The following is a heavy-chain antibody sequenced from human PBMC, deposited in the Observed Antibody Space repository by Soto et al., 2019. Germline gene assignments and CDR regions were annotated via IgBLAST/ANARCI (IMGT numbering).Heavy chain of an antibody. J-gene: IGHJ6*02. CDR2: IYYSGST. D-gene: IGHD3-3*01. CDR1: GGSISSGGYY. Sequence: QVQLQESGPGLVKPSQTLSLTCTVSGGSISSGGYYWSWIRQHTGKGLEWIGYIYYSGSTYYNPSLKSRVTISVDTSKNQFSLKLSSVTAADTAVYYCARGNYDFWSGNYYYYGMDVWGQGTTVTVSS. CDR3: ARGNYDFWSGNYYYYGMDV. V-gene: IGHV4-31*03.